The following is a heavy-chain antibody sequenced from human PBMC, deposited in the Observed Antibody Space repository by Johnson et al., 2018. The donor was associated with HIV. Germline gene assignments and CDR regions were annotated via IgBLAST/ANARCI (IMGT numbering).Heavy chain of an antibody. CDR3: AKSPGKDNGGNSGGIDF. D-gene: IGHD4-23*01. Sequence: VQLVESGGGLIQPGGSLRLSCAASGFTVSSNYMSWVRQAPGEGLEWVSVIYSGGSTYYADSVKGRFSISRDNSKNTRYLQMTSLRAEDPATYYCAKSPGKDNGGNSGGIDFWGQGTRVTVSS. J-gene: IGHJ3*01. CDR1: GFTVSSNY. V-gene: IGHV3-53*01. CDR2: IYSGGST.